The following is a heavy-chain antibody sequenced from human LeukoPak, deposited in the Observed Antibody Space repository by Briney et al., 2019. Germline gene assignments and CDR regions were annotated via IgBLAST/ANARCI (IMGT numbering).Heavy chain of an antibody. Sequence: ASVKVSCKASGYTFTSYDINWVRQATGQGLEWMGWMNPNSGNTGYAQKFQGRVTMTRNTSISTAYMELSCLRSEDTAVYYCARSFGVVVIKDYYYGMDVWGQGTTVTVSS. V-gene: IGHV1-8*01. CDR3: ARSFGVVVIKDYYYGMDV. CDR2: MNPNSGNT. J-gene: IGHJ6*02. D-gene: IGHD3-22*01. CDR1: GYTFTSYD.